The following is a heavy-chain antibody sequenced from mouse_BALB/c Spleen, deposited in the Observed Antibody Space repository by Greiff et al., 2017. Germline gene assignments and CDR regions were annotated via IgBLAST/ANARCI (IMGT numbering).Heavy chain of an antibody. J-gene: IGHJ4*01. V-gene: IGHV5-6-5*01. CDR3: ARNYDYDVDAMDY. D-gene: IGHD2-4*01. Sequence: EVQLVESGGGLVKPGGSLKLSCAASGFTFSSYAMSWVRQTPEKRLEWVASISSGGSTYYPDSVKGRFTISRDNARNILYLQMSSLRSEDTAMYYCARNYDYDVDAMDYWGQGTSVTVSS. CDR1: GFTFSSYA. CDR2: ISSGGST.